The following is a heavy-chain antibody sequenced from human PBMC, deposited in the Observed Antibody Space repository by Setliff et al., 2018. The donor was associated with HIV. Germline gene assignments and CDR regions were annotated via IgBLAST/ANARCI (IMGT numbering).Heavy chain of an antibody. CDR2: INPNSGGT. CDR3: AKDGFWSGYIDY. Sequence: ASVKVSCKASGGTFSSYAISWVRQAPGQGLEWMGWINPNSGGTNYAQKFQGRVTMTRDTSISTAYMELSSLRSEDTAVYYCAKDGFWSGYIDYWGQGTLVTVSS. V-gene: IGHV1-2*02. CDR1: GGTFSSYA. D-gene: IGHD3-3*01. J-gene: IGHJ4*02.